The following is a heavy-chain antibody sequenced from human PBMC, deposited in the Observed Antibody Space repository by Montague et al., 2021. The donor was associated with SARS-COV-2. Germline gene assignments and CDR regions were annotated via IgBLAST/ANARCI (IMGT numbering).Heavy chain of an antibody. CDR1: GGSISSANYY. Sequence: TLSLTCTVSGGSISSANYYWSWIRQPAGKGLEWIGRFYTSGSTNYNPSLKSRVAISADTSKNQFSLKLSSVTAADTAVYYCASTYYYAPGRLLDPWGQGTLVTVSS. CDR3: ASTYYYAPGRLLDP. J-gene: IGHJ5*02. D-gene: IGHD3-10*01. CDR2: FYTSGST. V-gene: IGHV4-61*02.